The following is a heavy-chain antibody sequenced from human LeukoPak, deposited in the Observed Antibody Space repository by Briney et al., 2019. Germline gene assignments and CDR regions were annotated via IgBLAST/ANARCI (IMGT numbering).Heavy chain of an antibody. CDR2: ICYSGST. V-gene: IGHV4-59*12. Sequence: SETLSLTCTVSGGSISSYYWSWIRQPPGKGLEWIGYICYSGSTNYNPSLKSRVTISVDTSKNQFSLKLSSVTAADTAVYYCASNFLRGSGRSCYGMDVWGQGTTVTVSS. J-gene: IGHJ6*02. CDR3: ASNFLRGSGRSCYGMDV. D-gene: IGHD2-15*01. CDR1: GGSISSYY.